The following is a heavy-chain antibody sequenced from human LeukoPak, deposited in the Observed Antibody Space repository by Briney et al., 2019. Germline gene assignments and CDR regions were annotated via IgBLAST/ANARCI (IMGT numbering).Heavy chain of an antibody. CDR3: ASLRWFEELLTRPDINWFDP. V-gene: IGHV1-69*01. CDR1: GGTFSSYA. Sequence: GASVKVSCKASGGTFSSYAISWVRRAPGQGLEWMGGIIPIFGTANYAQKFQGRVTITADESTSTAYMELSSLRSEDTAVYYCASLRWFEELLTRPDINWFDPWGQGTLVTVSS. D-gene: IGHD3-10*01. J-gene: IGHJ5*02. CDR2: IIPIFGTA.